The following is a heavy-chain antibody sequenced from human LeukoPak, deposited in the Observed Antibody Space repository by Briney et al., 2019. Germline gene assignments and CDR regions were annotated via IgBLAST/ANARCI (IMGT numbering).Heavy chain of an antibody. V-gene: IGHV3-23*01. CDR1: GFTFSIYT. J-gene: IGHJ4*02. Sequence: GGSLRLSCATSGFTFSIYTMTWVRQAPGKGLEWVSTIIGSGGRKYNADSVKGRFTISRDTSKNTLYLQMNSLRAEDTAVYYCAKASSDSSGWSYYWGQGTLVTVSS. D-gene: IGHD6-19*01. CDR2: IIGSGGRK. CDR3: AKASSDSSGWSYY.